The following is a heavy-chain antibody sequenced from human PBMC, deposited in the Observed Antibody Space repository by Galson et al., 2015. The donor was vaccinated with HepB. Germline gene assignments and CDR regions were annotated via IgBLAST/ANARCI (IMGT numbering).Heavy chain of an antibody. CDR2: FYYSGST. CDR1: GGSISGYY. D-gene: IGHD7-27*01. CDR3: ASGVNWGYGWYFDL. V-gene: IGHV4-59*01. Sequence: SETLSLTCTVPGGSISGYYWSWIRQPPGKGLEWIGDFYYSGSTYYNPSLKSRGTISVDTSKNQFSLNLIYLTAADTAVYYCASGVNWGYGWYFDLWGRGTLVTVSS. J-gene: IGHJ2*01.